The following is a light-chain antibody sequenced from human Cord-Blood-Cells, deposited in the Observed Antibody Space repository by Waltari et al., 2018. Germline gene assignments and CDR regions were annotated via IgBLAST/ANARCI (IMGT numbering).Light chain of an antibody. V-gene: IGKV1-5*03. CDR2: KAS. CDR1: SISSW. J-gene: IGKJ5*01. Sequence: SISSWLAWYQQKPGKAPKLLIYKASSLESGVPSRFSGSGSGTEFTLTISSLQPDDFATYYCQQYNSYLLTFGQGTRLEIK. CDR3: QQYNSYLLT.